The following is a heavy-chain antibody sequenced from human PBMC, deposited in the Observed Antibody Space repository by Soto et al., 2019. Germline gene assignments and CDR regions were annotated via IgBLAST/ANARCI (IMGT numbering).Heavy chain of an antibody. J-gene: IGHJ4*02. CDR3: ARTVTLPAYYFDY. D-gene: IGHD4-4*01. Sequence: QVQLQESGPGLVKPSQTLSLTCTVSGGSISSGGYYWSWIRQHPGKGLEWIGYIYYSGSTYYNPSLNSRVTISVDTSKNQFSLKLSSVTAADTAVYYCARTVTLPAYYFDYLGQGTLVTVSS. V-gene: IGHV4-31*03. CDR1: GGSISSGGYY. CDR2: IYYSGST.